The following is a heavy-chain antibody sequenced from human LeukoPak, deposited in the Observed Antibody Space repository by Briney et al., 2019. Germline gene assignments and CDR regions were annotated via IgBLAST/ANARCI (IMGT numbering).Heavy chain of an antibody. Sequence: SETLSLTCTVSGGSISSDYWSWIRQSPGKGLEWIGYIYYSATTHYTPSLQSRVTISVDTSKNQLSLQMTSVTAADTAVYYCARGAHGYVGWFDSWGQGTLVTVSS. CDR2: IYYSATT. D-gene: IGHD3-16*01. CDR1: GGSISSDY. CDR3: ARGAHGYVGWFDS. J-gene: IGHJ5*01. V-gene: IGHV4-59*01.